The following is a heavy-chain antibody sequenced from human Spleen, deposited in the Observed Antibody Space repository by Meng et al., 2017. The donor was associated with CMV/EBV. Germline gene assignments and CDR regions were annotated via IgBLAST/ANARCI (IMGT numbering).Heavy chain of an antibody. D-gene: IGHD3-22*01. J-gene: IGHJ4*02. CDR2: IYPDDSDT. V-gene: IGHV5-51*01. Sequence: GGSLRLSCEGSGYSFSSYWIGWVRQMPGKGLEWMGIIYPDDSDTRYSPSFQGQVTISADKSISTAYLQWSSLKASDTAMYYCARLNYYDSSGYGPFDYWGQGTLVTVSS. CDR1: GYSFSSYW. CDR3: ARLNYYDSSGYGPFDY.